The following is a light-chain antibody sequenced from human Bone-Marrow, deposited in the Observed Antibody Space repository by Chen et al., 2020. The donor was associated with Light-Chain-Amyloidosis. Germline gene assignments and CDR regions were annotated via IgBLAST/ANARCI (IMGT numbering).Light chain of an antibody. V-gene: IGLV3-25*03. CDR3: HSADSRGTYEVL. CDR2: RDT. Sequence: SHELTQPTSVSVSPGQTDRITCSGDDLPTTYAYWYQQKTGQSPVLVIHRDTERPSGISERFSGSSSGPTAPLTICAVQADDEALYHCHSADSRGTYEVLFGGGTKLPVL. J-gene: IGLJ2*01. CDR1: DLPTTY.